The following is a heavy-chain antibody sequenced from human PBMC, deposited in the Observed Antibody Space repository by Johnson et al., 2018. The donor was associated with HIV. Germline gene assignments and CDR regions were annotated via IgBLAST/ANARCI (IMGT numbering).Heavy chain of an antibody. J-gene: IGHJ3*02. CDR3: TTDSSSSYYSPSDAFDI. Sequence: EVQVVESGGGLVKPGGSLRLSCAASGFTFSNAWMSWVRQAPGKGLEWIGRIKSITDGGTTDYATPVKGRFTISRDDSKNTLYLQMNSLRTEDTAVYYCTTDSSSSYYSPSDAFDIWGQGTMVTVSS. CDR1: GFTFSNAW. V-gene: IGHV3-15*01. D-gene: IGHD1-26*01. CDR2: IKSITDGGTT.